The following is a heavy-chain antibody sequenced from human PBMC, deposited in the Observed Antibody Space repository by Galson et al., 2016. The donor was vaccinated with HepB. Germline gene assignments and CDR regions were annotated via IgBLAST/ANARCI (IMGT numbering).Heavy chain of an antibody. Sequence: SLRLSCAASGFTLSNYWMDWVRQAPGKGLVWVSRIKSDGSSTSYADSVKGRFTISRDNAKNMLYLQMNSLRAEDTAVCYCAAYLGVWGQGTTVTVSS. J-gene: IGHJ6*02. CDR2: IKSDGSST. D-gene: IGHD2-21*01. CDR1: GFTLSNYW. CDR3: AAYLGV. V-gene: IGHV3-74*01.